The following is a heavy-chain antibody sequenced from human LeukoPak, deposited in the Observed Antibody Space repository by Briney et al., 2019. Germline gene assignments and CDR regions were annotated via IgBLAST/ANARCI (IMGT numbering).Heavy chain of an antibody. Sequence: GGSLRLSCAASGFTVSSNYVTWVRQAPGKGLEWVSLIYPSGTTYYPDSVKGRFTISRDNSKNTLYLQMNSLRAEDTAVYYCASRMIVVVSDAFDIWGQGTMVTVSS. CDR3: ASRMIVVVSDAFDI. D-gene: IGHD3-22*01. CDR1: GFTVSSNY. CDR2: IYPSGTT. J-gene: IGHJ3*02. V-gene: IGHV3-53*01.